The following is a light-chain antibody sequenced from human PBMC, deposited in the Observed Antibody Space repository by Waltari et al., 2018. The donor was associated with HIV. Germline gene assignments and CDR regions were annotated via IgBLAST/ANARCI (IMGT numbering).Light chain of an antibody. V-gene: IGLV3-1*01. CDR2: GDS. CDR3: QAWDSSAMV. Sequence: YELTQPPSVSVSGGQTATITCSGHELGNNYVCWYQQKPGQSPILVIYGDSKRPSGIPEGVSGSNTGGTATLTVSGTEAVDRADYCGQAWDSSAMVFGGGTKRTVL. J-gene: IGLJ2*01. CDR1: ELGNNY.